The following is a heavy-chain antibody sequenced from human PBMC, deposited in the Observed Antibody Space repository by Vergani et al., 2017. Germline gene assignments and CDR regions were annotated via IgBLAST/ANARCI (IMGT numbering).Heavy chain of an antibody. Sequence: EMQLLESGGGLVQPGGSLRLSCAASGFTFSDYAMNWGRQAPGKGLEWVSSISGSGGNTYYADSVKGRFTISRDNSKNVLSLQMNSLRAEDTAVYYCEKQGCTSATCYTNFWGQGTLVTVSS. CDR1: GFTFSDYA. J-gene: IGHJ4*02. D-gene: IGHD2-2*02. CDR3: EKQGCTSATCYTNF. CDR2: ISGSGGNT. V-gene: IGHV3-23*01.